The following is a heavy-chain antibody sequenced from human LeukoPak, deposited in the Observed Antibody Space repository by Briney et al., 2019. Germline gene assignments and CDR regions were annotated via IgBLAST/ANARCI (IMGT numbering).Heavy chain of an antibody. Sequence: GGSLRLSCAASGFTFSSYAMHWVRQAPGKGLEWVAVISYDGSNKYYADSVKGRFTISRDNSKNTLYLQMNSLRAEDTAVYYCARSRSDYGDYWGFDYWGQGTLVTVSS. CDR1: GFTFSSYA. D-gene: IGHD4-17*01. V-gene: IGHV3-30-3*01. CDR2: ISYDGSNK. CDR3: ARSRSDYGDYWGFDY. J-gene: IGHJ4*02.